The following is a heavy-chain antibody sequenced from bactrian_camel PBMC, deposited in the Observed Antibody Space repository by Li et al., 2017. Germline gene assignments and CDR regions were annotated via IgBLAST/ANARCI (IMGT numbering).Heavy chain of an antibody. Sequence: HVQLVESGGGLVQPGGSPRLSCVASGITFSRHDMSWVRQAPGKEVEWVAGITSLPSLFRAASYADSVKGRFTISKDNAKNTLYLQMNSLKPEDTAMYYCAADRGIWCALWQLRYWGQGTQVTVS. CDR1: GITFSRHD. D-gene: IGHD7*01. CDR3: AADRGIWCALWQLRY. V-gene: IGHV3S6*01. CDR2: ITSLPSLFRAA. J-gene: IGHJ4*01.